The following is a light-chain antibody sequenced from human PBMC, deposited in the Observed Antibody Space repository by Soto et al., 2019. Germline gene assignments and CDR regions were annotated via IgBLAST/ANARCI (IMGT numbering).Light chain of an antibody. J-gene: IGLJ1*01. Sequence: QSALTQPASASGSPGQSVTISCTGTSSDVGGYNYVSWYQQHPGKVPKLVIYEVTKRPSGVPDRFSGSKSGNTASLTVSGLQAEDEADYYCSSYAGTNNLVFGTGTKVTVL. V-gene: IGLV2-8*01. CDR3: SSYAGTNNLV. CDR2: EVT. CDR1: SSDVGGYNY.